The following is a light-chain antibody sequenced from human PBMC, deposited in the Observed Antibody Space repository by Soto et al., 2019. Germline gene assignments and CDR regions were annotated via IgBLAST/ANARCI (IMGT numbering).Light chain of an antibody. CDR1: TRTLTSGHF. J-gene: IGLJ2*01. Sequence: QAVATQEPSLTVSPGGTVTLTCGSSTRTLTSGHFPYWFQQKPGQAPRALIFDTSNRHSWTPARFSGSLLGGKAALTLSGAQPEDEADYYCLLYYSGAWVFGGGTKVTVL. V-gene: IGLV7-46*01. CDR2: DTS. CDR3: LLYYSGAWV.